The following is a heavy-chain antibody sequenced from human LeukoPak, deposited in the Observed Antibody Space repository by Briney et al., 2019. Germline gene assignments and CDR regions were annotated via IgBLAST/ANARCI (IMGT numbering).Heavy chain of an antibody. CDR3: ALRGYYFDY. V-gene: IGHV4-34*01. J-gene: IGHJ4*02. CDR2: INHSGST. CDR1: GGSFSGYY. Sequence: SETLSLTCAVYGGSFSGYYWSWIRQPPGKGLEWIGEINHSGSTNYNPSLKSRVTISVDTSKNQFSLKLSSVTAADTAVYYCALRGYYFDYWGQGTLVTVSS. D-gene: IGHD3-10*01.